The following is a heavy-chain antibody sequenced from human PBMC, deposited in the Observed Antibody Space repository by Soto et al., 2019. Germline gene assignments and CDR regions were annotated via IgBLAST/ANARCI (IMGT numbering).Heavy chain of an antibody. D-gene: IGHD3-22*01. Sequence: GGSLRLSCAASVFTFSSYGMSWVRQAPGKGLEWVSAISGSGGSTYYADSVKGRFTISRDNSKNTLYLQMNSLRAEDTAVYYCAKDQTSGIVVIGFDYWGQGTLVTVSS. V-gene: IGHV3-23*01. J-gene: IGHJ4*02. CDR1: VFTFSSYG. CDR3: AKDQTSGIVVIGFDY. CDR2: ISGSGGST.